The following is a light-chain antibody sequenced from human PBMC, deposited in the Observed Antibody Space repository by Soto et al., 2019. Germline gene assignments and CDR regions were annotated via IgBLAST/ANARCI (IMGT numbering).Light chain of an antibody. CDR1: QSVSSN. J-gene: IGKJ4*01. CDR3: QQYNNWPPLT. V-gene: IGKV3-15*01. CDR2: GAS. Sequence: EIVMTQSPATLSVSPGERVTLSCRASQSVSSNLAWYQQKPGQAPRLLIYGASTRPTGIPARFRGSGSETEFTLTISSLQSEDFAVYYCQQYNNWPPLTFGGGTKVEIK.